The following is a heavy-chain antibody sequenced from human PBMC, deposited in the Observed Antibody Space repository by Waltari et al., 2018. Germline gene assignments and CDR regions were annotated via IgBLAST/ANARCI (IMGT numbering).Heavy chain of an antibody. D-gene: IGHD1-20*01. J-gene: IGHJ4*02. CDR1: GFTFADYG. Sequence: EVQLVESGGALVQPGRSLTLSCSSSGFTFADYGFTWVRQAPGKGLEWVSAISGSGGSTYYADSVKGRFTISRDNSKNTLYLQMNSLRAEDTAVYYCAKSRGGITLDYWGQGTLVTVSS. CDR3: AKSRGGITLDY. CDR2: ISGSGGST. V-gene: IGHV3-23*04.